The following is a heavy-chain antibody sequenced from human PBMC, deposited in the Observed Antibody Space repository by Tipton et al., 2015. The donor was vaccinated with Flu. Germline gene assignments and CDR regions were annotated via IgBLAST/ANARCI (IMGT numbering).Heavy chain of an antibody. CDR3: ARRDYSNYVSDPKSWFDP. Sequence: CSLSGHSFRSDYYWAWLRQSPGKGLEWIGNIFHTGSTYQKPSLKSRVTISVDKSKNQFSLKVFSVTAADTTVNYCARRDYSNYVSDPKSWFDPCGQGILVTVSS. J-gene: IGHJ5*02. D-gene: IGHD4-11*01. CDR1: GHSFRSDYY. CDR2: IFHTGST. V-gene: IGHV4-38-2*02.